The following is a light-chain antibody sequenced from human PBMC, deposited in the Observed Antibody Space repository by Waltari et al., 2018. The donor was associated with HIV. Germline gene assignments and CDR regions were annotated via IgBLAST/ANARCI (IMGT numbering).Light chain of an antibody. J-gene: IGKJ1*01. V-gene: IGKV1-39*01. CDR1: QSISSY. Sequence: DIQMTQSPSSLSASVGDRVTITCRASQSISSYLNWDQQKLGKAPKLLIYAAASLQSGVPSRFSGSGSGRDFTHTISSLQPEDFATYCCQQSYNSPWTFGQGTKVEIK. CDR2: AAA. CDR3: QQSYNSPWT.